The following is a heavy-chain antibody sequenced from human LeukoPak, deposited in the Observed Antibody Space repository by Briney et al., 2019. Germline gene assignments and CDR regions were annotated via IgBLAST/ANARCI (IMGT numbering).Heavy chain of an antibody. CDR2: ISYDGSNK. J-gene: IGHJ4*02. V-gene: IGHV3-30-3*01. D-gene: IGHD5-24*01. CDR3: ARPDGYNYFDY. Sequence: PGGSLRLSCAASGFTFSSYAMHRVRQAPGKGLDWVAFISYDGSNKYYADSVKGRFTISRDNSKNTLFLQMNSLRAEDTAVYYCARPDGYNYFDYWGQGTLVTVSS. CDR1: GFTFSSYA.